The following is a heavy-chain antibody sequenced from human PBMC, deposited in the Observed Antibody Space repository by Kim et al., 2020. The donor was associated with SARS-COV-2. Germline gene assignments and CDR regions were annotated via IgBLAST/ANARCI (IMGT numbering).Heavy chain of an antibody. D-gene: IGHD3-10*01. J-gene: IGHJ5*02. Sequence: GGSLRLSCAASGFTFSSYAMSWVRQAPGKGLEWVSAISGSGGSTYYADSVKGRFTISRDNSKNTLYLQMNSLRAEDTAVYYCAKDTIWFGELSPNWFDPWGQGTLVTVSS. CDR2: ISGSGGST. V-gene: IGHV3-23*01. CDR1: GFTFSSYA. CDR3: AKDTIWFGELSPNWFDP.